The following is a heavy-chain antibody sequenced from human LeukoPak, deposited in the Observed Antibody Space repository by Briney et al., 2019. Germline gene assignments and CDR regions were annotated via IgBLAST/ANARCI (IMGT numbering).Heavy chain of an antibody. Sequence: GESLKISCKGSGYSFTSYWIGWVRQTPGKGLEWMGIIYPGDSDTRYSPSFQGQVTISADKSINTAYLQWSSLKASDTAMYYRARHTVESGDYWGQGTLVTVSS. CDR2: IYPGDSDT. V-gene: IGHV5-51*01. CDR1: GYSFTSYW. J-gene: IGHJ4*02. CDR3: ARHTVESGDY. D-gene: IGHD1-1*01.